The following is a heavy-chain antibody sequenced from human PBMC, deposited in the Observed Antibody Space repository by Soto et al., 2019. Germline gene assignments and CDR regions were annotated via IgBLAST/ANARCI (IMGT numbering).Heavy chain of an antibody. CDR2: IYHSGST. Sequence: PSETLSLTCAVSGGSISSTNWWSWVRQPPGKGLEWIGEIYHSGSTNYNPSLKFRVTVSLDKSNNQFSLEMRSMTTADTAVYYCARASPRIPAGLLWSFDLWGRGTLVTVSS. D-gene: IGHD2-2*01. V-gene: IGHV4-4*02. CDR3: ARASPRIPAGLLWSFDL. J-gene: IGHJ2*01. CDR1: GGSISSTNW.